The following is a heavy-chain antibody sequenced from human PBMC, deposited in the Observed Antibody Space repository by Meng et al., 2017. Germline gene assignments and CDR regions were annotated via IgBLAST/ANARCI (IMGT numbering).Heavy chain of an antibody. J-gene: IGHJ6*02. V-gene: IGHV3-33*01. CDR3: AREAAYDYDYVWGSYRSPPDV. CDR2: IWYDGSNK. D-gene: IGHD3-16*02. CDR1: GFTFSSFG. Sequence: GESLKISCAASGFTFSSFGMHWVRPAPGKGLEWVAVIWYDGSNKYYADSVKGRFTISRDNSKTTLYLQRNSLRAEDTAVYYCAREAAYDYDYVWGSYRSPPDVWGQGTTVTVSS.